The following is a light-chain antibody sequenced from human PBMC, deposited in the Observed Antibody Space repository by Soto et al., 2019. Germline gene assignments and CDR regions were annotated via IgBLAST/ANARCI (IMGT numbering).Light chain of an antibody. CDR3: LYYNSFVIFT. J-gene: IGKJ3*01. CDR1: QSISGR. V-gene: IGKV1-5*03. CDR2: QAS. Sequence: DIQMTQSPSTLSASVGDRVTITCRASQSISGRLAWYQQKPGKAPKLLIYQASSLESGVPSRFSGSGSGTQFTLTISTLQPDDFATHYCLYYNSFVIFTFGPGTKLDIK.